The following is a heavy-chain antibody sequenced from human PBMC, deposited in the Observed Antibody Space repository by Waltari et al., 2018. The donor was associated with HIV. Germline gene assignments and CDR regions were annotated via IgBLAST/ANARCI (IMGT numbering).Heavy chain of an antibody. CDR3: ARGVPAATDWFDP. D-gene: IGHD2-2*01. J-gene: IGHJ5*02. CDR1: GGSISSGSYS. V-gene: IGHV4-61*02. Sequence: QVQLQESGPGLVKPSQTLSLTCTVSGGSISSGSYSWIWIRQPAGKGLEWIGRIYISGSTNYNPALKSRVTISVDTSKNHFSLKLSSVTAADTAVYYCARGVPAATDWFDPWGQGTLVTVSS. CDR2: IYISGST.